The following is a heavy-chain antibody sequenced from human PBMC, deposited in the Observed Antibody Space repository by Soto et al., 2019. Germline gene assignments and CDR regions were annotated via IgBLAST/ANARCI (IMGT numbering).Heavy chain of an antibody. V-gene: IGHV1-69*13. D-gene: IGHD3-10*01. CDR2: IIPIFGTA. Sequence: GASVKVSCKASGGTFSSYAISWVRQAPGQGLEWMGGIIPIFGTANYAQKFQGRVTITADESTSTAYMELSSLRSEDTAVYYCARGPSSRGVISNAFDIWGQGTMVTVS. CDR1: GGTFSSYA. J-gene: IGHJ3*02. CDR3: ARGPSSRGVISNAFDI.